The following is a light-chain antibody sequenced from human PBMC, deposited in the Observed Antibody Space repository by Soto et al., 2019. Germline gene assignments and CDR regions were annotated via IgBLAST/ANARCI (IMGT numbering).Light chain of an antibody. CDR1: SSDVGGYNY. CDR3: CSYAGSYDVV. V-gene: IGLV2-11*01. J-gene: IGLJ2*01. CDR2: DVS. Sequence: QSALTQPRSVSGSPGQSVTISCTGTSSDVGGYNYVSWYQQHPGKAPKLMIYDVSKRPSGVPDRFSGSKSGNTASLTISGLQAEDEADYYCCSYAGSYDVVFGGGTNSPS.